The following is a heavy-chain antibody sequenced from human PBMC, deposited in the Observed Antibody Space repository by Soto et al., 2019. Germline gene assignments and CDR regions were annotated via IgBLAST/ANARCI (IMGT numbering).Heavy chain of an antibody. J-gene: IGHJ4*02. CDR1: GGSINNHY. Sequence: QVHLQESGPGLVKPSETLSLTCTVSGGSINNHYWSWIRQPPGKGLEWIGYIYYPGSTNYNPSLMSRVTMPVDTSKNQCSLNLTSLTAADEAIYYCARANWYSEYWGQGTLVTVSS. D-gene: IGHD7-27*01. CDR3: ARANWYSEY. V-gene: IGHV4-59*11. CDR2: IYYPGST.